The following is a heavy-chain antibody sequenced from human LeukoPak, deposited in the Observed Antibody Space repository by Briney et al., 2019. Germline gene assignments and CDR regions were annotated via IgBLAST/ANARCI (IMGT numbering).Heavy chain of an antibody. Sequence: GGSLRLSCAVSGFTFSSYEMNWVRQAPGKGLEWLSYICSSTGTKYYADSVKGRFSISRDNAKNSLYLQMNSLRVEDTAVYYCARDRGFGELIDYWGQGTLVTVSS. D-gene: IGHD3-10*01. V-gene: IGHV3-48*03. CDR2: ICSSTGTK. CDR3: ARDRGFGELIDY. CDR1: GFTFSSYE. J-gene: IGHJ4*02.